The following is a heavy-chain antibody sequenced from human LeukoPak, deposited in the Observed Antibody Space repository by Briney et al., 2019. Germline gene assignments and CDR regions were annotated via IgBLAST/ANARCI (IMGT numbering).Heavy chain of an antibody. CDR3: ARDVLGYDFWSGYLTNDAFDI. CDR1: RFTFSSYW. Sequence: GGSLRLSCAASRFTFSSYWMSWVRQAPGKGLEWVANIKQDGSEKYYVDSVKGRFTISRDNAKNSLYLQMNSLRAEDTAVYYCARDVLGYDFWSGYLTNDAFDIWGQGTMVTVSS. CDR2: IKQDGSEK. J-gene: IGHJ3*02. D-gene: IGHD3-3*01. V-gene: IGHV3-7*01.